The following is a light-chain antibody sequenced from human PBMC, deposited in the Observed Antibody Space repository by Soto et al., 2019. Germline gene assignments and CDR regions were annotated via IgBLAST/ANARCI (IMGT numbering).Light chain of an antibody. V-gene: IGLV1-40*01. CDR3: QSYDSSLDWV. Sequence: QPVLTQPPSVSGAPGQRVTISCTGSTSNIGAGYDVHWYQQLPGTAPKLLIFKTINRPSGVPDRFSGSKSGTSASLAITGLQADDEADYYCQSYDSSLDWVFGGGTKLTVL. CDR2: KTI. CDR1: TSNIGAGYD. J-gene: IGLJ3*02.